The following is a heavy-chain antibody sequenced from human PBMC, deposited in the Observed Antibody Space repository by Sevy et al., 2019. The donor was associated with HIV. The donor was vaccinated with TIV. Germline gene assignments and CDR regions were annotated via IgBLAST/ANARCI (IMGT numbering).Heavy chain of an antibody. J-gene: IGHJ4*02. D-gene: IGHD2-2*01. CDR2: IWYDVGKK. Sequence: GGSLRLSCAASAFTFSAYGMHWVRQAPGKGLEWVSTIWYDVGKKYYADSVKGRFTISRDNSKNTLYLQMNSLRAEDTAVYYCVREGVPAAIGFDYWGQGTLVTVSS. V-gene: IGHV3-33*01. CDR1: AFTFSAYG. CDR3: VREGVPAAIGFDY.